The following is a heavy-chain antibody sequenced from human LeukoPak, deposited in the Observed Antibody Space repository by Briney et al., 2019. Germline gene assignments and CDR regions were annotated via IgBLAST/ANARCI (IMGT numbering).Heavy chain of an antibody. CDR1: GFTFSNYE. D-gene: IGHD6-6*01. Sequence: GSLRLSCAASGFTFSNYEMNWVRQAPGKGLEWVSSISSSGNYIYYADSVKGRFTISRDNAKNSLYLQMNSLRAEDTAVYYCARGRAALPCDAFDIWGQGTMVTVSS. V-gene: IGHV3-21*01. J-gene: IGHJ3*02. CDR2: ISSSGNYI. CDR3: ARGRAALPCDAFDI.